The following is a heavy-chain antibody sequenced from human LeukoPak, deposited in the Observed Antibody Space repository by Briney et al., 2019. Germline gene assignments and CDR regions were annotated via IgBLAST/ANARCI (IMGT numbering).Heavy chain of an antibody. CDR3: ARTPTYCGGDCYYFDP. CDR1: GGSISSSYYY. Sequence: SETLSLTCTVSGGSISSSYYYWGWIRQPPGKGLEWIGYIHHTGSTYYNPSLKSRVTISVDRSKNQFSLKLSSVTAADTAMYFCARTPTYCGGDCYYFDPWGQGTLVTVSS. CDR2: IHHTGST. J-gene: IGHJ5*02. D-gene: IGHD2-21*02. V-gene: IGHV4-39*07.